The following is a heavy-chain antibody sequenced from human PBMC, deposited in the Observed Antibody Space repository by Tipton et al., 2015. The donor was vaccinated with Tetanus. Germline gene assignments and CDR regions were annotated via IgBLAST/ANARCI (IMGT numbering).Heavy chain of an antibody. Sequence: TLSLTCTVSGGSINPYYWSWIRQPPGKGLEWIGNVYSSGSTYYNPSLKGRVTISVDTSTTQFSLRLNSVTAADTAIYYCARYHCTGTTCQHLDHWGQGTLVTVAS. CDR3: ARYHCTGTTCQHLDH. CDR1: GGSINPYY. J-gene: IGHJ4*01. V-gene: IGHV4-59*01. D-gene: IGHD2-8*02. CDR2: VYSSGST.